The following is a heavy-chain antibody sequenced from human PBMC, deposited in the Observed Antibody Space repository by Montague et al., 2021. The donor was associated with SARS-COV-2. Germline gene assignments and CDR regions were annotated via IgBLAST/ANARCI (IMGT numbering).Heavy chain of an antibody. J-gene: IGHJ4*02. CDR2: VDYSGNT. V-gene: IGHV4-39*01. Sequence: SETLSLTCTVTGGPISGSSDYWGWIRQPPGKRLEWIASVDYSGNTYYSPSLKSRLTISVDTSKNQFSLKLNSVTAADTALYYCARREYSYGWGDWGQGTLVTVSS. CDR3: ARREYSYGWGD. CDR1: GGPISGSSDY. D-gene: IGHD5-18*01.